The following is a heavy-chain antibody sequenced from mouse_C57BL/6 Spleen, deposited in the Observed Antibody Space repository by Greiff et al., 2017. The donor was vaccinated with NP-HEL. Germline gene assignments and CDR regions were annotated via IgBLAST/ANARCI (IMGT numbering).Heavy chain of an antibody. V-gene: IGHV1-53*01. CDR2: INPSNGGT. Sequence: QVQLKQPGTELVKPGASVKLSCKASGYTFTSYWMHWVKQRPGQGLEWIGNINPSNGGTNYNEKFKSKATLTVDKSSSTAYMQLSSLTSEDSAVYYCANLDGYYDWYFDVWGTGTTVTVSS. J-gene: IGHJ1*03. D-gene: IGHD2-3*01. CDR1: GYTFTSYW. CDR3: ANLDGYYDWYFDV.